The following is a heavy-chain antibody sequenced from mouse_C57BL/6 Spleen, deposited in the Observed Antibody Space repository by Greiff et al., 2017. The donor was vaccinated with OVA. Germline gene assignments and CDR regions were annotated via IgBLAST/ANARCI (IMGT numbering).Heavy chain of an antibody. V-gene: IGHV1-18*01. J-gene: IGHJ4*01. CDR1: GYTFTDYN. CDR2: INPNNGGT. D-gene: IGHD2-3*01. CDR3: ARCDGYPFYYAMDY. Sequence: EVKLMESGPELVKPGASVKIPCKASGYTFTDYNMDWVKQSHGKSLEWIGDINPNNGGTIYNQKFKGKATLTVDKSSSTAYMELRSLTSEDTAVYYCARCDGYPFYYAMDYWGQGTSVTVSS.